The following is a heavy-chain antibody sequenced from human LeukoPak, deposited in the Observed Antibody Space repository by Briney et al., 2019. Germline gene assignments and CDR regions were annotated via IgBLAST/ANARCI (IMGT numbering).Heavy chain of an antibody. D-gene: IGHD5-18*01. J-gene: IGHJ4*02. V-gene: IGHV3-23*01. CDR2: ISGSGGST. Sequence: AGGSLRLSCAASGFTFSSYAMSWVRQAPGKGLEWVSAISGSGGSTYYADSVKGRFTISRDNSKNTLHLQMNSLRAEDTAVYYCAKVDTAMVAPSLFDYWGQGTLVTVSS. CDR1: GFTFSSYA. CDR3: AKVDTAMVAPSLFDY.